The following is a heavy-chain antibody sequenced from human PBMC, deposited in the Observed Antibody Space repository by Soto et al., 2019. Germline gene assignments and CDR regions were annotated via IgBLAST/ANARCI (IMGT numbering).Heavy chain of an antibody. CDR1: GCTFTGYY. V-gene: IGHV1-2*02. CDR2: INPNSGGT. J-gene: IGHJ4*02. D-gene: IGHD6-6*01. Sequence: ASVKVSCKASGCTFTGYYMHWVRQAPGQGLEWMGWINPNSGGTNYAQKFQGRVTMTRDTSISTAYMELSRLRSDDTAVYYCARASEYSSSAYYFDYWGQGTLVTVSS. CDR3: ARASEYSSSAYYFDY.